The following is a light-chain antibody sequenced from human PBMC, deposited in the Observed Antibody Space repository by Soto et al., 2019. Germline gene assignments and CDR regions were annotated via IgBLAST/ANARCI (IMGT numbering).Light chain of an antibody. V-gene: IGKV1-5*03. Sequence: DIQMTQSPPTLSASVGDRVTITCRASQSVSSWLAWYQQKPGKAPKLLIYKTSTLQSGVPSRFSGSGSGTEFTLTISSLQPDDFATYYCQQYNVYSTFGQGTKVDIK. CDR3: QQYNVYST. CDR1: QSVSSW. J-gene: IGKJ1*01. CDR2: KTS.